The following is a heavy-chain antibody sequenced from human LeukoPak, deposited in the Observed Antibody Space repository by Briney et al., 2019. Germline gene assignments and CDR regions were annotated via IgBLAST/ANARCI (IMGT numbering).Heavy chain of an antibody. J-gene: IGHJ4*02. Sequence: GGSLRLSCAASGFTFSSYGMHWVRQAPGKGLEWVAVIWYDGSNKYYADSVKGRFTISRDNSKNTLYLQMNSLRAEDTAVYYCAKLSNSVYDLLYFDYWGQGTLVTVSS. CDR1: GFTFSSYG. D-gene: IGHD5/OR15-5a*01. CDR3: AKLSNSVYDLLYFDY. CDR2: IWYDGSNK. V-gene: IGHV3-33*06.